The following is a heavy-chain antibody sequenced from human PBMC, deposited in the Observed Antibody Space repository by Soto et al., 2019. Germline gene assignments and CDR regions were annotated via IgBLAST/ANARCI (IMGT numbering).Heavy chain of an antibody. Sequence: QVQLVQSGAEVKKPGASVKVSCKASGYTFTSYGISWVRQAPGQGLEWMGWISAYNGNTNYAQKLQGRVTMTTDTSTSTAYMELRSLRSDDTAVYYCARQSSKYYDILTRNYYYDMDVWGKGTTVTVSS. D-gene: IGHD3-9*01. V-gene: IGHV1-18*01. CDR2: ISAYNGNT. CDR3: ARQSSKYYDILTRNYYYDMDV. CDR1: GYTFTSYG. J-gene: IGHJ6*03.